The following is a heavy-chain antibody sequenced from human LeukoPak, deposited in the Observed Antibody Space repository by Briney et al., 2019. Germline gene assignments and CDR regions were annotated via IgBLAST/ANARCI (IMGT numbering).Heavy chain of an antibody. J-gene: IGHJ6*02. CDR2: ISVSGDST. CDR1: GFTFSSYA. Sequence: GGSLRLSCAASGFTFSSYAMTWVRQAPGKGLEWVSAISVSGDSTYYPGSVKGRFTISRENAKNSLYLQMNSLRAGDTAVYYCARGSSSWYYYYGMDVWGQGTTVTVSS. CDR3: ARGSSSWYYYYGMDV. V-gene: IGHV3-23*01. D-gene: IGHD6-13*01.